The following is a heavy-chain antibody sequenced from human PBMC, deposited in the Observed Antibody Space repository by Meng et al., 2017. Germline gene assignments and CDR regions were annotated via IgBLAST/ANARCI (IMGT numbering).Heavy chain of an antibody. V-gene: IGHV6-1*01. CDR1: GDSVSSNSAA. CDR2: AYYRSKWYH. J-gene: IGHJ4*02. CDR3: ARGSYSFDS. Sequence: QIQLHKSGPGLVKPSQTLSLICAISGDSVSSNSAAWNWIRQSPSRGLEWLGRAYYRSKWYHDYAESVKSRISIDPDTSKNQFSLQLRSVTPEDSAVYYCARGSYSFDSWGQRTLVTVSS. D-gene: IGHD1-26*01.